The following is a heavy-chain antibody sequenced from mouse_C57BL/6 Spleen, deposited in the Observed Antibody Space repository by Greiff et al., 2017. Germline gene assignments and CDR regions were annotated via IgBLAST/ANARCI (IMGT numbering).Heavy chain of an antibody. D-gene: IGHD2-3*01. Sequence: VQLKESGPELVKPGASVKIPCKASGYTFTDYNMDWVKQSHGKSLEWIGDINPNNGGTIYNQKFKGKATLTVDKSSSTAYMELRSLTSEDTAVYYCARGDGPYYAMDYWGQGTSVTVSS. CDR1: GYTFTDYN. J-gene: IGHJ4*01. CDR3: ARGDGPYYAMDY. V-gene: IGHV1-18*01. CDR2: INPNNGGT.